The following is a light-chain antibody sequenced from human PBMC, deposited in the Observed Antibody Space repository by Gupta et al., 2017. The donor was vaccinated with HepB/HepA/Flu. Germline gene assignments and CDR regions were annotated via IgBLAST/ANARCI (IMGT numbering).Light chain of an antibody. Sequence: EIVLTQYPGTLSLSPGERATLSFRASQSVSSSYLAWDQQKFGQAPRLLIYGASSRATGIPDRISGSGSGTDFTLTISRLEPEDFAVYYCQHYGSSPPITFGQGTRLEIK. CDR1: QSVSSSY. CDR3: QHYGSSPPIT. V-gene: IGKV3-20*01. J-gene: IGKJ5*01. CDR2: GAS.